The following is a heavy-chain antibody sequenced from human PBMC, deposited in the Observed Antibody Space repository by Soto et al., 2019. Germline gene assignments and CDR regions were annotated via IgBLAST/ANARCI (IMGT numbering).Heavy chain of an antibody. D-gene: IGHD2-2*01. CDR1: GGTFSSYA. V-gene: IGHV1-69*13. J-gene: IGHJ6*02. CDR2: IIPIFGTA. CDR3: ARAWVPAARKLKGIYYYYGMDG. Sequence: ASVKVSCKASGGTFSSYAISWVRQAPGQGLEWMGGIIPIFGTANYAQKFQGRVTITADESTSTAYMELSSLRSEDTAVYYCARAWVPAARKLKGIYYYYGMDGWGQGTTVTVSS.